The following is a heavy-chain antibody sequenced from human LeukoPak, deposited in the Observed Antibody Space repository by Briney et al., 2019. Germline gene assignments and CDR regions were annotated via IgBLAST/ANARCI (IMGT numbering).Heavy chain of an antibody. CDR1: GFTFSNYD. V-gene: IGHV3-23*01. J-gene: IGHJ4*02. D-gene: IGHD3-22*01. Sequence: GGSLRLSCAASGFTFSNYDMSWVRPAPGKGQKWVSGISGSGGSTYHADSVKGRFTISRDNSKNTLYLQMNSLRAEDTAVYYCAKELDSSGYFDYWGQGTLVTVSS. CDR3: AKELDSSGYFDY. CDR2: ISGSGGST.